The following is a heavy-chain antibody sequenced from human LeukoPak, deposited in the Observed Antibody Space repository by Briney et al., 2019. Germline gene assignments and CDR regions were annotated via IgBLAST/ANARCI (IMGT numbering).Heavy chain of an antibody. V-gene: IGHV1-2*02. Sequence: ASVKVSCKASGYTFTGYYMHWVRQAPGQGLEWMGWINPNSGGTNYAQKFQGRVTMTRDTSISTAYMELSRLRSDDTAVYYCARWGMATIVGIAPFDYWGQGTLVTVSS. D-gene: IGHD5-24*01. CDR2: INPNSGGT. CDR1: GYTFTGYY. CDR3: ARWGMATIVGIAPFDY. J-gene: IGHJ4*02.